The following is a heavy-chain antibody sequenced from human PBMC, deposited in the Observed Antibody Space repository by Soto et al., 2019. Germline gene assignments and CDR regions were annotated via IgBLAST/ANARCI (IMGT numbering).Heavy chain of an antibody. J-gene: IGHJ6*02. Sequence: PGASLKISCKGSGYSFTSYWIGWVRQMPGKGLEWMGIIYPGDSDTRYSPSFQGQVTISADKSISTAYLQWSSLKASDTAMYYCARQRYCSSTSCYKDRYYYYGMDVWGQRTTVTVSS. CDR2: IYPGDSDT. D-gene: IGHD2-2*01. CDR3: ARQRYCSSTSCYKDRYYYYGMDV. CDR1: GYSFTSYW. V-gene: IGHV5-51*01.